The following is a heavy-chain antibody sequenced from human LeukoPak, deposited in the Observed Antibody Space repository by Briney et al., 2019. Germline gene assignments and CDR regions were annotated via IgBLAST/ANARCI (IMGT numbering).Heavy chain of an antibody. V-gene: IGHV3-7*01. Sequence: PGGSLRLSCVASGFTFSGHWMSWVRQAPGKGLEWVANINQDGSEKQYVDSVKGRFTISRDNAKNSLYLQMNSLRAEDTAVYYCARDFSTRYQLLWQPLYYYYYMDVWGKGTTVTVSS. CDR3: ARDFSTRYQLLWQPLYYYYYMDV. D-gene: IGHD2-2*01. CDR2: INQDGSEK. J-gene: IGHJ6*03. CDR1: GFTFSGHW.